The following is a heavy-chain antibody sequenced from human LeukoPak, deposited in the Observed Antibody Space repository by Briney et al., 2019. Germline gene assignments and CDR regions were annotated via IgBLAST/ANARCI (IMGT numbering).Heavy chain of an antibody. J-gene: IGHJ3*02. Sequence: GGSLRLSCAASGFTFSSYAMSWVRQAPGKGLEWVSAISGSGGSTYYADSVKGRFTISRDNSKNTLYLQMNSLRAEDTAVYYCAKGLYYYDSSAPDAFDIWGQGTMVTVSS. D-gene: IGHD3-22*01. V-gene: IGHV3-23*01. CDR1: GFTFSSYA. CDR3: AKGLYYYDSSAPDAFDI. CDR2: ISGSGGST.